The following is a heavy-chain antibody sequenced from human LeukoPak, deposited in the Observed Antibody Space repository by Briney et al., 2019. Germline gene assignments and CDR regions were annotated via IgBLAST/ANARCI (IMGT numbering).Heavy chain of an antibody. CDR3: AKGSGSGWYGWFAP. CDR2: IDASGGST. J-gene: IGHJ5*02. V-gene: IGHV3-23*01. Sequence: PGGSLRLSCAASGFTFSSYAMSWVRQAPGKGLEWVSSIDASGGSTYYEDSVKGRFTISRDNSKNTLFLQMSSLRAEDTAVYYCAKGSGSGWYGWFAPWGQGTLVTVSS. D-gene: IGHD6-19*01. CDR1: GFTFSSYA.